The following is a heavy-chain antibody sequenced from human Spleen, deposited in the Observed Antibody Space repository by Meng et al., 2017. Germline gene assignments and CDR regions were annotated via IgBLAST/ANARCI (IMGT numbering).Heavy chain of an antibody. D-gene: IGHD2-15*01. V-gene: IGHV5-51*01. CDR3: ARLGYCSGGTCYEYYFDY. Sequence: TVSCKGSGFSFTSYWIAWVRQMPGKGLEWMGVIYLGDSDTRYSPSFQGQVTISADKSINTASLQWSSLKASDTAMYYCARLGYCSGGTCYEYYFDYWGQGTLVTVSS. CDR2: IYLGDSDT. CDR1: GFSFTSYW. J-gene: IGHJ4*02.